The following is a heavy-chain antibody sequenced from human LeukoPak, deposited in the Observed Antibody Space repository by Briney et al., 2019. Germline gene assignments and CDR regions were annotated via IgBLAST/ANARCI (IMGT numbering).Heavy chain of an antibody. J-gene: IGHJ5*02. CDR3: ARDIAAAGTGMTNWFDP. D-gene: IGHD6-13*01. Sequence: GGSLRLSCAASGFTFSSYAMHWVRQAPGKGLEWVAVISYDGSNKYYADSVKGRFPISRDNSKNTLYLQMNSLRAEDTAVYYCARDIAAAGTGMTNWFDPWGQGTLVTVSS. CDR1: GFTFSSYA. V-gene: IGHV3-30-3*01. CDR2: ISYDGSNK.